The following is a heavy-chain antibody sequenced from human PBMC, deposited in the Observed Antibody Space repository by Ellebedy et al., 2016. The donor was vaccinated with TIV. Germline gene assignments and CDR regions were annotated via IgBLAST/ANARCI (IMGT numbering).Heavy chain of an antibody. CDR2: LYDSGSS. V-gene: IGHV4-61*01. CDR3: VRENGGSIY. Sequence: SETLSLTXVVSGGSVSSGTYWSWVRQPPGKGLQWIGYLYDSGSSNYNPSLKSRVTMSLDTSKNQFSLNLISVTAADTAVYYCVRENGGSIYWGQGTLVTVSS. J-gene: IGHJ4*02. CDR1: GGSVSSGTY. D-gene: IGHD7-27*01.